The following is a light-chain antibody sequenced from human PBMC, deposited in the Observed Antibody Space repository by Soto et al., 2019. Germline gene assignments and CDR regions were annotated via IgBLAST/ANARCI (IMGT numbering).Light chain of an antibody. CDR1: SSDVSGYNY. CDR3: SSYAGSNNVV. CDR2: DVS. J-gene: IGLJ2*01. Sequence: QSALTQPPSASGSPGQSVTISCTGTSSDVSGYNYVSWYQQHPGKAPKLMIYDVSKRPSGVPDRFSGSKSGNTASLTVSGLQAEDEADYYCSSYAGSNNVVFGGGTKLTVL. V-gene: IGLV2-8*01.